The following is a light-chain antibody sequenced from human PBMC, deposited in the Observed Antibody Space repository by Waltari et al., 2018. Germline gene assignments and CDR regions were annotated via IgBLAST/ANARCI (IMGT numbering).Light chain of an antibody. V-gene: IGLV2-14*01. CDR1: SSDVGGYNY. J-gene: IGLJ2*01. CDR2: EVS. Sequence: QSALTQPASVSGSPGQSITISCTGTSSDVGGYNYVSWYQRHPGKAPKLMIYEVSNRPSGVSNRFSGSKSGNTASLTISGLQAEDEADYSCSSYTSSSTFSVVFGGGTKLTVL. CDR3: SSYTSSSTFSVV.